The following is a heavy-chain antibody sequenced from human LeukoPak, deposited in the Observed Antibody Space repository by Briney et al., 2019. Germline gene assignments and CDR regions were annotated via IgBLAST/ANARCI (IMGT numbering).Heavy chain of an antibody. V-gene: IGHV3-53*01. D-gene: IGHD6-13*01. CDR2: IYSGGST. J-gene: IGHJ4*02. Sequence: GGSLRLTCAASGFTVSSNYMSWVRQAPGKGLEWVSVIYSGGSTYYADSVKGRFTISRDNSKNSLSLQMNSLRDEDTAVYYCARETPDSSSWTAFDFWGQGTLVTVSS. CDR1: GFTVSSNY. CDR3: ARETPDSSSWTAFDF.